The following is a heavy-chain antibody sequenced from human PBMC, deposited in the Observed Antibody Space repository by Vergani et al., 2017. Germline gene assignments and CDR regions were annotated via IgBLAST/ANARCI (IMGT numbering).Heavy chain of an antibody. CDR2: INHSGST. CDR3: ARGGITMVRGAAGXFDY. CDR1: GGSFSGYY. V-gene: IGHV4-34*01. J-gene: IGHJ4*02. D-gene: IGHD3-10*01. Sequence: QVQLQQWGAGLLKPSETLSLTCAVYGGSFSGYYWSWIRQPPGKGLEWIGEINHSGSTNYNPSLKSRVTISVDTSKNQFSLKLSSVTAADTAVYYCARGGITMVRGAAGXFDYWGQGTLVTVSS.